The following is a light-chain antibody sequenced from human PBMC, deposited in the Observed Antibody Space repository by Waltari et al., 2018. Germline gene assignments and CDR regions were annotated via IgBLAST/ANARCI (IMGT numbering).Light chain of an antibody. CDR1: SPNIGGNY. CDR3: GTWDRSLAAGV. J-gene: IGLJ3*02. CDR2: DNE. V-gene: IGLV1-51*01. Sequence: QSVLTQPPSVSAAPGQKVTISCSGSSPNIGGNYVAWYQHLPGAAPKLVIYDNEQRPSGSPDRFSGSKSGTSATLVITGLQTGDEADYYCGTWDRSLAAGVFGGGTKVTVL.